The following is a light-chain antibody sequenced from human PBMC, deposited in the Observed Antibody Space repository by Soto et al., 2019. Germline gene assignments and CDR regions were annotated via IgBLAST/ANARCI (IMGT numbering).Light chain of an antibody. V-gene: IGKV3-20*01. J-gene: IGKJ1*01. Sequence: EILLTQSPGTLSLSPGERVTLSCRASQSVSNNYLAWYQQKPGQAPRLLIYGASNRATGIPDRFSGSGSGTDFTLTISRLEPEDFAVYYCQQYGSSGTFGQGTKVDIK. CDR1: QSVSNNY. CDR3: QQYGSSGT. CDR2: GAS.